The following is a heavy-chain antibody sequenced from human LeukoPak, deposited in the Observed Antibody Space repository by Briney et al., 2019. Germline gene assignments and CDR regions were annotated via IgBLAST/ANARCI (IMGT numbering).Heavy chain of an antibody. CDR1: GFIFSSYW. D-gene: IGHD4-17*01. J-gene: IGHJ4*02. CDR3: ARGIEIYGDYGFDY. Sequence: GGSLRLSCSASGFIFSSYWMNWVRQPPGKGLEWVANIKQDGSEKYYVDSVKGRFTISRDNAKNSLYLQMNSLRAEDTAVYYCARGIEIYGDYGFDYWGQGTLVTVSS. CDR2: IKQDGSEK. V-gene: IGHV3-7*01.